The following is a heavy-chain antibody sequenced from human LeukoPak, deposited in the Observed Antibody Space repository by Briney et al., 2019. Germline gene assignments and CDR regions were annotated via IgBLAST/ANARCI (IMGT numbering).Heavy chain of an antibody. D-gene: IGHD6-13*01. J-gene: IGHJ4*02. V-gene: IGHV3-30*02. CDR3: AKDQREQLLSGALDY. CDR2: IRYDGTNK. CDR1: GFTVDDYG. Sequence: GGSLRLSCAASGFTVDDYGMSWVRQAPGKGLEWVAFIRYDGTNKYYADSVKGRFTISRDNSKNTLYLQMNSLRLQDTAVYFCAKDQREQLLSGALDYWGQGTLVTVSS.